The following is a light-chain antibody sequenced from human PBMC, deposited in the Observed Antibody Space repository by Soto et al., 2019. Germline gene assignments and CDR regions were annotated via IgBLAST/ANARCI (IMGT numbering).Light chain of an antibody. J-gene: IGKJ5*01. V-gene: IGKV1-5*01. CDR3: QQLFDSPIT. CDR1: QTISSW. CDR2: AAS. Sequence: DIQMTQSPSTLSASVGDRVTITCRASQTISSWLAWYQQKPGKAPKLLIYAASTLQSGVPSRFSGSGSGTDFTLTISCLQSEDFATYYCQQLFDSPITFGQGTRLEIK.